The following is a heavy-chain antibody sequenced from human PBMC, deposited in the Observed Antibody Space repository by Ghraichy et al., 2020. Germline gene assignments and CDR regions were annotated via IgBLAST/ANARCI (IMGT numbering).Heavy chain of an antibody. Sequence: GGSLRLSCAASGFTFSSYAMSWVRQAPGKGLEWVSAISGSGGSTYYADSVKGRFTISRDNSKNTLYLQMNSLRAEDTAVYYCAKLSHQLRFLEWLRHYWGQGTLVTVSS. J-gene: IGHJ4*02. CDR3: AKLSHQLRFLEWLRHY. V-gene: IGHV3-23*01. CDR1: GFTFSSYA. D-gene: IGHD3-3*01. CDR2: ISGSGGST.